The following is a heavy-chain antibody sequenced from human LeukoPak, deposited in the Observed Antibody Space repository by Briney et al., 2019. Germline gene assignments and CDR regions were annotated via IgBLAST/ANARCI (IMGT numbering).Heavy chain of an antibody. CDR2: IYYSGST. CDR1: GGSISSYY. J-gene: IGHJ6*02. CDR3: ARVRTPYGYYGMDV. Sequence: SETLSLTCTVSGGSISSYYWSWIRQPPGKGLEWIGYIYYSGSTNYNPSLKSRVTILVDTSKNQFSLKLSSVTAADTAVYYCARVRTPYGYYGMDVWGQGTTVTVSS. D-gene: IGHD3-10*01. V-gene: IGHV4-59*01.